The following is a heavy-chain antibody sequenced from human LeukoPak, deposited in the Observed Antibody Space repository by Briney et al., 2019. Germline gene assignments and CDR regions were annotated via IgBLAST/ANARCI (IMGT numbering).Heavy chain of an antibody. J-gene: IGHJ4*02. CDR1: GGTFSSYA. D-gene: IGHD5-18*01. V-gene: IGHV1-69*13. Sequence: ASVKVSCKASGGTFSSYAISWVRQAPGQGLEWMGGIIPIFGTANYAQKFQGRVTITADESTSTAYMELSSLRSEDTAVYYCTRGYSYGIHLDYWGQGTLSPSPQ. CDR2: IIPIFGTA. CDR3: TRGYSYGIHLDY.